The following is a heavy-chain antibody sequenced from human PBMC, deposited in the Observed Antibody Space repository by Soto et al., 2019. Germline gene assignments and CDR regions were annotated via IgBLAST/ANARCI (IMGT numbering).Heavy chain of an antibody. CDR1: GYKFGSAW. D-gene: IGHD3-3*02. CDR3: ARQLSHICDS. Sequence: GESLKISCKGVGYKFGSAWIGWVRQMPGKGLEWMGIIKPGTSDIRYSPSCRGHVTISADEAVSTAYLQWSSLKASDTAMYYCARQLSHICDSWGQGTLVTVYS. CDR2: IKPGTSDI. V-gene: IGHV5-51*01. J-gene: IGHJ4*02.